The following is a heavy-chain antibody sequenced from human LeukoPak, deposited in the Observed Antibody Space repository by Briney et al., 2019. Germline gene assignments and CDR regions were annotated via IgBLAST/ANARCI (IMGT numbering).Heavy chain of an antibody. Sequence: ASVKVSCKASGYTFTSYDINWVRQAPGQGLEWMGWMNPNSGNTGYAQKFQGRVTMTRNTSISTAYMELGSLRSEDTAVYYCARGSVYYDSSGYSHYGMDVWGQGTTVTVSS. CDR3: ARGSVYYDSSGYSHYGMDV. D-gene: IGHD3-22*01. J-gene: IGHJ6*02. CDR2: MNPNSGNT. V-gene: IGHV1-8*01. CDR1: GYTFTSYD.